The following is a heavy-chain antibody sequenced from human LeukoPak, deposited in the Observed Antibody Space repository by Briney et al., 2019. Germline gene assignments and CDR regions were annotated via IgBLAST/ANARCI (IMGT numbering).Heavy chain of an antibody. CDR1: GFTFSSYA. CDR2: ISYDGSNK. D-gene: IGHD2-21*01. V-gene: IGHV3-30-3*01. Sequence: GGSLRLSCAASGFTFSSYAMHWVRQAPGKGLEWVAVISYDGSNKYYADSVKGRFTISRDNSKNTLYLQMNSLRAEDTAVYYCARDYSKRDGPDNWFDPWGQGTLVTVSS. CDR3: ARDYSKRDGPDNWFDP. J-gene: IGHJ5*02.